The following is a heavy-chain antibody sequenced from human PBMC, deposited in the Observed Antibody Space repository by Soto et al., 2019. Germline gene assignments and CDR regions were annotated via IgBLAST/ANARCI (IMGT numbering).Heavy chain of an antibody. CDR2: INAGNGNT. CDR3: ARLSSPPGNYRYNPLYYFDY. CDR1: GYTFTSYA. J-gene: IGHJ4*02. V-gene: IGHV1-3*01. D-gene: IGHD3-16*02. Sequence: GASVKVSCKASGYTFTSYAMHWVRQAPGQRLEWMGWINAGNGNTKYSQKFQGRVTITRDTSASTAYMELSSLRSEDTAVYYCARLSSPPGNYRYNPLYYFDYWSQGTLVTVSS.